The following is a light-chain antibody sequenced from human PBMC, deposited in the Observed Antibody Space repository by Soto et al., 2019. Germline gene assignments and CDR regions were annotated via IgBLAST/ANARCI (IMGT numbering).Light chain of an antibody. CDR1: SSDVGGYND. V-gene: IGLV2-14*03. CDR3: CSYTSSSTPVV. Sequence: QSVLTQPASVSGSPGQSITISCTGTSSDVGGYNDVSWYQQHPGKAPKLMIYDVSNRPSGVSNRFSGSKSGNTASLTISGLQAEDEAEYYCCSYTSSSTPVVFGGGTKLTVL. CDR2: DVS. J-gene: IGLJ2*01.